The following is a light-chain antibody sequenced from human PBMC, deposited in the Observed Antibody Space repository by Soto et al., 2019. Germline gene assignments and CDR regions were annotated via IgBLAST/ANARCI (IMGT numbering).Light chain of an antibody. V-gene: IGKV3-20*01. J-gene: IGKJ1*01. CDR2: GAS. CDR3: QHYGSSPQT. CDR1: QNVINSY. Sequence: EIVLTQSPGTLSLSPGERATLSCRASQNVINSYLAWYQQKPGQAPRLLIYGASSRATGIPDRFSGSGSGTDFTLTISRLEPEDFAVYYCQHYGSSPQTFGQGTKFEIK.